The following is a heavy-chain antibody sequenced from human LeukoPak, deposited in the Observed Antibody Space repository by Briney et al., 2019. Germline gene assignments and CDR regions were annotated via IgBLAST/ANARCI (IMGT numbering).Heavy chain of an antibody. CDR1: GFTFSSYA. CDR3: AKGGEAYYFDSSGYYAHRYFDN. Sequence: GGSLRLSCAASGFTFSSYAMSWVRQAPGKGLEWVSAINAITFDTYYADSVKGRFTISRHISENTLYLQMNSLRAEDTAVYYCAKGGEAYYFDSSGYYAHRYFDNWGQGILVTVSS. D-gene: IGHD3-22*01. V-gene: IGHV3-23*01. CDR2: INAITFDT. J-gene: IGHJ4*02.